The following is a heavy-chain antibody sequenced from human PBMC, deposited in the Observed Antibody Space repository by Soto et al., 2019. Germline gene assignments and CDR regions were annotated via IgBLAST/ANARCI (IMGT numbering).Heavy chain of an antibody. D-gene: IGHD3-10*01. CDR2: ISYDGSNK. J-gene: IGHJ4*02. CDR3: AKXLELGYYGSGHPRSRHD. Sequence: GGSLRLSCAASGFTFSSYAMHWVRQAPGKGLEWVAVISYDGSNKYYADSVKGRFTISRDNSKNTLYLQMNSLRAEDTAVYYCAKXLELGYYGSGHPRSRHDWGQGTLVTVSS. V-gene: IGHV3-30-3*02. CDR1: GFTFSSYA.